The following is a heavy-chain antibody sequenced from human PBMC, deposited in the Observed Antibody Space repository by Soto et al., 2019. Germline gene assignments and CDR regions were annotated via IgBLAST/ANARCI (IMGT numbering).Heavy chain of an antibody. V-gene: IGHV4-39*01. CDR1: GGSISSSSYY. Sequence: PSETLSLTCTVSGGSISSSSYYWGWIRQPPGKGLEWIGSIYYSGSTYYNPSLKSRVTISVDTSKTQFSLKLSSVTAADTAVYYCTRREIQLWLTFDYWGQGTLVTVSS. CDR2: IYYSGST. D-gene: IGHD5-18*01. J-gene: IGHJ4*02. CDR3: TRREIQLWLTFDY.